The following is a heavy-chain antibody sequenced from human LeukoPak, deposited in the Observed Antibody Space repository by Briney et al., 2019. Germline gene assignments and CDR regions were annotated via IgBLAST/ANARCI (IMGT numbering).Heavy chain of an antibody. CDR1: GFTFDDYG. V-gene: IGHV3-20*04. J-gene: IGHJ4*02. CDR2: ISWNGGRT. Sequence: GGSLRLSCAASGFTFDDYGMNWVRQAPGKGLEWLSGISWNGGRTYYADSVKGRFTISRDNAKNSLYLNMNSLRAEDTALYSCARDRSYGAFDYWGQGTLVTVSS. D-gene: IGHD1-26*01. CDR3: ARDRSYGAFDY.